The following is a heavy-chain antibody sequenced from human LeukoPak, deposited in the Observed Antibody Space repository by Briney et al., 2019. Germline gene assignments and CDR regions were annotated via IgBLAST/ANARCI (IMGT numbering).Heavy chain of an antibody. CDR2: FYHSGIT. Sequence: PSETLSLTCTVSGYSISSGYFWGWIRQPPGKGLEWIGSFYHSGITYYNPSLKSRVTISVEMSKNQFSLKLSSVTAADTAVYYCAREAIPGSSGFDYWGQGTLVTVSS. CDR3: AREAIPGSSGFDY. CDR1: GYSISSGYF. J-gene: IGHJ4*02. D-gene: IGHD3-22*01. V-gene: IGHV4-38-2*02.